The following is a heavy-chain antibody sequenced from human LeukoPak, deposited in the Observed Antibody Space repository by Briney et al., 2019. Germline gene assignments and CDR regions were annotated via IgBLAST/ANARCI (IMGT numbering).Heavy chain of an antibody. CDR3: ARGLIAVVVPAAMSFDY. J-gene: IGHJ4*02. CDR1: GGSFSGYY. D-gene: IGHD2-2*01. Sequence: SETLSLTCAVYGGSFSGYYWSWIRQPPGKGLEWLGEINHSGSTNYNPSLKSRVTISVDTSKNQFSLKLSSVTAADTAVDYCARGLIAVVVPAAMSFDYWGQGTLVTVSS. V-gene: IGHV4-34*01. CDR2: INHSGST.